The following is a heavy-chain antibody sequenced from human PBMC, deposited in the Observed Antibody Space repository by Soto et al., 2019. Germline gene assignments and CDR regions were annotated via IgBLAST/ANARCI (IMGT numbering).Heavy chain of an antibody. D-gene: IGHD3-22*01. CDR1: GGSITSYV. CDR3: GRLKYYDSTGTIDS. Sequence: PSETLSLTGTVSGGSITSYVCSWIRQPPWKGLEWIGYIYHSGSTNYNACLKSRVTILVDTSNKQFSLRLTDVTAAEKAMYYCGRLKYYDSTGTIDSWGQGILVTVSS. J-gene: IGHJ4*02. V-gene: IGHV4-59*01. CDR2: IYHSGST.